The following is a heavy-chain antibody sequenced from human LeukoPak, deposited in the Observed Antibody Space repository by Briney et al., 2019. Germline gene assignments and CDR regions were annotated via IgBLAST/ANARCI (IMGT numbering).Heavy chain of an antibody. V-gene: IGHV3-15*01. CDR3: TTFSYYYGSGSYYSFDY. D-gene: IGHD3-10*01. CDR1: GFTFSNAW. CDR2: IKSKTDGGTT. J-gene: IGHJ4*02. Sequence: GGSLRLSCAAFGFTFSNAWMSWVRQAPGKGLEWVGRIKSKTDGGTTDYAAPVKGRFTISRDDSKNTLYLQMNSLKTEDTAVYYCTTFSYYYGSGSYYSFDYWGQGTLVTVSS.